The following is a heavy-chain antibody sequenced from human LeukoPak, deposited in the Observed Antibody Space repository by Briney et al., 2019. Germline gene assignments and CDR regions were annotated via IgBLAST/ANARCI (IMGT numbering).Heavy chain of an antibody. CDR3: AKDGPIVYSGYDPYYFDY. CDR2: IKHDGSEE. V-gene: IGHV3-7*01. CDR1: GFTFSSYW. Sequence: PGGSLRLSCAASGFTFSSYWMSWVRQAPGKGLEWVANIKHDGSEEYYVDSVKGRFTISRDNANSSLYLQMNSLRAEDTAVYYCAKDGPIVYSGYDPYYFDYWGQGTLVTVSS. D-gene: IGHD5-12*01. J-gene: IGHJ4*02.